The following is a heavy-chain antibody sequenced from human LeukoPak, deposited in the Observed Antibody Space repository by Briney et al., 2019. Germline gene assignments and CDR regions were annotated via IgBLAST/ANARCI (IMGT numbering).Heavy chain of an antibody. CDR2: IGTAGDT. Sequence: FTXXXXDXXXXXXXTGKGLEWVSAIGTAGDTYYPGSVKGRFTISRENAKNSLYLQMNSLRAGDTAVYYCARNGMDVWGQGTTVTVSS. CDR1: FTXXXXD. V-gene: IGHV3-13*01. J-gene: IGHJ6*02. CDR3: ARNGMDV.